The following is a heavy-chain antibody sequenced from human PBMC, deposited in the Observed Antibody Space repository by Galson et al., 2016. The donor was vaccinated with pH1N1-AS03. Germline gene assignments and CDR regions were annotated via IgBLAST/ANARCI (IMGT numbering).Heavy chain of an antibody. V-gene: IGHV1-3*01. Sequence: SVKVSCKASGYTFTNYAVHWVRQAPGQRLEWMGWINADNTDTQYSQKFQDRVTITRDTFATTAYMELSSLRSEDTAVYYCARTNYYHSSGDYWGQGTLVTVSS. J-gene: IGHJ4*02. CDR3: ARTNYYHSSGDY. CDR2: INADNTDT. CDR1: GYTFTNYA. D-gene: IGHD3-22*01.